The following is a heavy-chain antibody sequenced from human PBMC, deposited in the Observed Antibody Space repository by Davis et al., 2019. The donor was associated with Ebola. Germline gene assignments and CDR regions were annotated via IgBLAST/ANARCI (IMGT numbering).Heavy chain of an antibody. V-gene: IGHV1-18*01. D-gene: IGHD3-22*01. CDR3: ARGITMIVVNNWFDP. CDR2: ISAYNGNT. J-gene: IGHJ5*02. Sequence: ASVKVSCKASGYIFTSYAMHWVRQAPGQRLEWMGWISAYNGNTNYAQKLQGRVTMTTDTSTSTAYMELRSLRSDDTAVYYCARGITMIVVNNWFDPWGQGTLVTVSS. CDR1: GYIFTSYA.